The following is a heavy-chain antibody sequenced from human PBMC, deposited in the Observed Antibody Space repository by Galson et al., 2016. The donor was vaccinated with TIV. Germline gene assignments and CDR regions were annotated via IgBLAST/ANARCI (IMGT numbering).Heavy chain of an antibody. D-gene: IGHD2-15*01. V-gene: IGHV3-7*03. CDR1: GFTFSDYW. CDR3: AREKAVGPALLDF. Sequence: SLRLSCAASGFTFSDYWMTWVRLTPGKGLEWVANIKEDGREEYYVDSVTGRFNVSRDNARNSLYLQLTSLRAEDTAIYYCAREKAVGPALLDFCGQGVPVTVSP. CDR2: IKEDGREE. J-gene: IGHJ4*02.